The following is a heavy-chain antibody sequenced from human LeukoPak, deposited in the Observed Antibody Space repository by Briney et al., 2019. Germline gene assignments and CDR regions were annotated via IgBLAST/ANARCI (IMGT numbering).Heavy chain of an antibody. D-gene: IGHD4-17*01. Sequence: GGSLRLSCSASGFTFSSYSMNWIRQAPGKGLEWVSSISSSTSYIYYADSVKGRFTISKDNAKNSLYLQMNSLRAEDTAVYYCARAGGSTVSHSDYWGQGTLVTVSS. CDR1: GFTFSSYS. CDR2: ISSSTSYI. CDR3: ARAGGSTVSHSDY. J-gene: IGHJ4*02. V-gene: IGHV3-21*01.